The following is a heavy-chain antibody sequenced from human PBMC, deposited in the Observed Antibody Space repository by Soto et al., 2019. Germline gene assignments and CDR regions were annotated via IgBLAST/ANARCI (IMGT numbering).Heavy chain of an antibody. D-gene: IGHD6-19*01. CDR1: GFTLSEYG. CDR3: ARGRVEDSSGWATYFDY. V-gene: IGHV3-64*01. CDR2: INTNGVNT. J-gene: IGHJ4*02. Sequence: ELQVLESGGGLVQPGGSLRLTCAASGFTLSEYGTSWVRQAPGKGLEYVSAINTNGVNTFYAKSVKGRFTISRDNSKNTMYLQMGSLRAEDMAVYYCARGRVEDSSGWATYFDYWGQGTLVTVSS.